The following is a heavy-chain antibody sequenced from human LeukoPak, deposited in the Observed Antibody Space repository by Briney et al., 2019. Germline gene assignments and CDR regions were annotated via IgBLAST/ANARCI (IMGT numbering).Heavy chain of an antibody. Sequence: QTGGSLRPSCAASGFTFSSYWMSWVRQAPGKGLEWVANIKQDGSEKYYVDSVKGRFTISRDNAKNSLYLQMNSLRAEDTAVYYCARDMSSGYYPYYYYYYGMDVWGQGTTVTVSS. D-gene: IGHD3-22*01. V-gene: IGHV3-7*01. CDR1: GFTFSSYW. CDR3: ARDMSSGYYPYYYYYYGMDV. CDR2: IKQDGSEK. J-gene: IGHJ6*02.